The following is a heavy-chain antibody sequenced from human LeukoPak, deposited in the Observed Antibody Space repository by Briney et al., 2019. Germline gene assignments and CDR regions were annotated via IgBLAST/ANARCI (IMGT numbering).Heavy chain of an antibody. J-gene: IGHJ6*03. Sequence: SQTLSLTCTVSGGSISSGTYYWSWIRQPAGKGLQWIGHIFTSGSTKYNPSLNSRLTMSVDTSKNHFSLKLTSVTAADTAVYYCARGGVDYMDVWGKGTTVTVSS. V-gene: IGHV4-61*09. D-gene: IGHD2-8*01. CDR1: GGSISSGTYY. CDR2: IFTSGST. CDR3: ARGGVDYMDV.